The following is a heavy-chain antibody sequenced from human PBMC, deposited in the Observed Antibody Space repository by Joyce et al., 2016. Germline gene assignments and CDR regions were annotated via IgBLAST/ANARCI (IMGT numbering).Heavy chain of an antibody. V-gene: IGHV3-7*03. CDR3: ARDDVWGYFDS. CDR2: ITPDGSQK. J-gene: IGHJ4*02. Sequence: EMHLAGSGGGLVQPGGSLRVSCVASGSTFRNSFMSWVRQAPGKLLEWVANITPDGSQKNYADFVRGRFTISRDNADKSLTLQLNSLRVEDTAVYYCARDDVWGYFDSWGQGSLVTVSS. D-gene: IGHD3-16*01. CDR1: GSTFRNSF.